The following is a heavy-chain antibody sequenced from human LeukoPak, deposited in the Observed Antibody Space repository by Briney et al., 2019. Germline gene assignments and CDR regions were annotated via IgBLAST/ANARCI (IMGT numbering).Heavy chain of an antibody. D-gene: IGHD3-22*01. CDR1: GFTFSSCS. Sequence: PGGSLRLSCAASGFTFSSCSMNWVRQAPGKGLEWVSSISSSSSYIYYADSVKGRFTISRDNAKNSLYLQMNSLRAEDTAVYYCARVSYDSSGYYSSDYWGQGTLVTVSS. CDR3: ARVSYDSSGYYSSDY. CDR2: ISSSSSYI. V-gene: IGHV3-21*01. J-gene: IGHJ4*02.